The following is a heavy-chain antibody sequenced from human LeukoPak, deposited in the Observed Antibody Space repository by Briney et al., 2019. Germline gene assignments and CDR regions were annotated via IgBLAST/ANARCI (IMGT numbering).Heavy chain of an antibody. CDR2: LSAAGGST. CDR1: GLTFTSYA. CDR3: ARCGYSYGKFDD. V-gene: IGHV3-23*01. J-gene: IGHJ4*02. D-gene: IGHD5-18*01. Sequence: PGGSLRLSCAASGLTFTSYAMSWVRQAPGKGLEWVSSLSAAGGSTYYADSVKGRFTSSRDNSKNTLYLKMNSLRAEDTAVYYCARCGYSYGKFDDWGQGTLVTVSS.